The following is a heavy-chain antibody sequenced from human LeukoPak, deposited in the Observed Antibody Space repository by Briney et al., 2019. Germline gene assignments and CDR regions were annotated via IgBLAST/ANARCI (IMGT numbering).Heavy chain of an antibody. CDR3: TREPVGATYFDY. V-gene: IGHV1-46*01. CDR2: IMFSGGST. CDR1: GYTFTNYY. J-gene: IGHJ4*02. Sequence: ASVKVSCKASGYTFTNYYIHWVRQAPGQGLEWMGIIMFSGGSTIYAQKFQGRVTLTSDMSTTTVYMELSSLISEDTAIYYCTREPVGATYFDYWGQGTLVTVSS. D-gene: IGHD1-26*01.